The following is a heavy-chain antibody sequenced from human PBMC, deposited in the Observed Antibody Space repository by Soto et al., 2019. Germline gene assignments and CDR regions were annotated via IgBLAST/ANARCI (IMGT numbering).Heavy chain of an antibody. CDR3: EKQSVIENYYYGMDV. Sequence: SLRLSCAASGFTFSSYGMHWVRQAPGKGLEWVAVISYDGSNKYYADSVKGRFTISRDNSKNTLYLQMNSLRAEDTAVYYCEKQSVIENYYYGMDVWGQGTTVTVSS. V-gene: IGHV3-30*18. J-gene: IGHJ6*02. CDR2: ISYDGSNK. CDR1: GFTFSSYG. D-gene: IGHD3-22*01.